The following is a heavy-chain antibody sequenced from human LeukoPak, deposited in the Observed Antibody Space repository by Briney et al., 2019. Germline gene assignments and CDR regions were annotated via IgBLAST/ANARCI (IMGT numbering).Heavy chain of an antibody. Sequence: GGSLRLSCAASGFTFNSYGMHWVRQALGKGLEWVAVIWYDGSNKYYADSVKGRFTISRDNSKNTLYLQMNSLRAEDTAVYYCAKERNDCSGGSCYYLDAFDIWGQGTMVTVSS. CDR3: AKERNDCSGGSCYYLDAFDI. CDR1: GFTFNSYG. CDR2: IWYDGSNK. V-gene: IGHV3-33*06. J-gene: IGHJ3*02. D-gene: IGHD2-15*01.